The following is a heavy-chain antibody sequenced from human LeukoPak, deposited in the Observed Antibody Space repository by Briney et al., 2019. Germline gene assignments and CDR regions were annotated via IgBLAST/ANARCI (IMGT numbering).Heavy chain of an antibody. J-gene: IGHJ5*02. D-gene: IGHD6-13*01. CDR2: IYYSGST. CDR3: ARDLRVAAAAINWFDP. Sequence: SETLSLTCTVSGGSISSYYWSWIRQPPGKGLEWIGYIYYSGSTNYNPSLKSRVTISVDTSKNQFSLKLSSVTAADTAVYYCARDLRVAAAAINWFDPWGQGTLVTVSS. V-gene: IGHV4-59*01. CDR1: GGSISSYY.